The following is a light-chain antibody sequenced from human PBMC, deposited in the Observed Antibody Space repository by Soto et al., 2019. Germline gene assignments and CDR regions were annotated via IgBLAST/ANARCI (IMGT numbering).Light chain of an antibody. CDR3: QQYNSYSGT. CDR1: ETINTW. Sequence: PTLSASAGDTVTITCRPSETINTWLAWFQQKPGKTPKLLIYQASILESGVPSRFSGSGAGTEFTLTISSLQPDDFATYYCQQYNSYSGTFGQGTKVDIK. CDR2: QAS. J-gene: IGKJ1*01. V-gene: IGKV1-5*03.